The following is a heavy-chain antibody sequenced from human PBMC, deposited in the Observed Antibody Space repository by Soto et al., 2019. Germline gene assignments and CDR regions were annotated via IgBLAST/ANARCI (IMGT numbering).Heavy chain of an antibody. Sequence: QVQLQESGPGLVKPSETLSLTCTVSGGSISSYYWSWIRQPPGKGLEWIGYIYYSGSTNYNPSLKSRVTISVDTSKNQFSLKLSSVTAADTAVYYCARQGGRYFDWFTLLWGQGTLVTVSS. CDR2: IYYSGST. J-gene: IGHJ4*02. D-gene: IGHD3-9*01. CDR1: GGSISSYY. CDR3: ARQGGRYFDWFTLL. V-gene: IGHV4-59*08.